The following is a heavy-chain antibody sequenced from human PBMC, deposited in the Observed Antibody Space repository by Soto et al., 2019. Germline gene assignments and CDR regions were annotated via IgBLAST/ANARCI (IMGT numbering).Heavy chain of an antibody. CDR3: AHTYSSSWYHY. V-gene: IGHV2-5*02. D-gene: IGHD6-13*01. CDR1: GFSLSTSGVG. Sequence: QITLKESGPTLVKPTQTLTLTCTFSGFSLSTSGVGVGWIRQPPGKALEWLALIYWDDDKRYSPSLKSRLTXTXXTSKTQVVLTMTNMDPVDTATYYCAHTYSSSWYHYWGQGTLVTVSS. J-gene: IGHJ4*02. CDR2: IYWDDDK.